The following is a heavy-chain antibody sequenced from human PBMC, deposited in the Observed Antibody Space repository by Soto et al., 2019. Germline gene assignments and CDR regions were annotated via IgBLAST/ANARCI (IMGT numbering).Heavy chain of an antibody. D-gene: IGHD3-10*01. CDR1: GFTFSSFG. CDR3: AKDRLRIYFDSAVGMDV. J-gene: IGHJ6*02. Sequence: GGSLRLSCAASGFTFSSFGMHWVRQAPGKGLEWVAVISYDGSNKYYADFVKGRFTISRDNSKNTLDLQMNSLRAEDTAVYYCAKDRLRIYFDSAVGMDVWGQGTTVTVSS. V-gene: IGHV3-30*18. CDR2: ISYDGSNK.